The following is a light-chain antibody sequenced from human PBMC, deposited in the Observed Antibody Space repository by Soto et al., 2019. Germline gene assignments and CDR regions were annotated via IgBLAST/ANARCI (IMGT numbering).Light chain of an antibody. Sequence: QSALTQPASMSGSPGQSITISCTGTSSDVGGYNYVSWYQQHPGKAPKLMIYDVSNRPSGVSNRFSGSKSGNTASLTISGLQAEDEADYYCISYTSSNTYVFGTGTKLTVL. CDR1: SSDVGGYNY. CDR2: DVS. V-gene: IGLV2-14*01. CDR3: ISYTSSNTYV. J-gene: IGLJ1*01.